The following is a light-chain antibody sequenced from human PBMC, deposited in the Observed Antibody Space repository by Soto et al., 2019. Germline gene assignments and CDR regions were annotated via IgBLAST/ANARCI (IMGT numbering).Light chain of an antibody. CDR1: RSDVGGHNY. CDR3: TSYGGSSNLV. J-gene: IGLJ2*01. CDR2: DVN. Sequence: QSALTQFPSASGSPGQSVTISCTGTRSDVGGHNYVSWYQQHPGKAPKLMIYDVNKRPSGVPDRFSGSKSGNTASLTVSGLQAEDEADYYCTSYGGSSNLVFGGGTKLTVL. V-gene: IGLV2-8*01.